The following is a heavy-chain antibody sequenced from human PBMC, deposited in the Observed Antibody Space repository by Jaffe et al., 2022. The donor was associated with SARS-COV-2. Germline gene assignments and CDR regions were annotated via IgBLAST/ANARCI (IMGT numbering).Heavy chain of an antibody. CDR3: ARVEYPDYYYYYGMDV. D-gene: IGHD2-2*01. V-gene: IGHV3-33*01. CDR1: GFTFSSYG. CDR2: IWYDGSNK. J-gene: IGHJ6*02. Sequence: QVQLVESGGGVVQPGRSLRLSCAASGFTFSSYGMHWVRQAPGKGLEWVAVIWYDGSNKYYADSVKGRFTISRDNSKNTLYLQMNSLRAEDTAVYYCARVEYPDYYYYYGMDVWGQGTTVTVSS.